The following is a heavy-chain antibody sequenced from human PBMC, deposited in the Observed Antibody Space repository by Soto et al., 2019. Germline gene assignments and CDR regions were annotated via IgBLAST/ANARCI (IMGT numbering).Heavy chain of an antibody. CDR3: ARDAGGRGNGAFDI. D-gene: IGHD3-16*01. CDR1: GGSINTYY. J-gene: IGHJ3*02. V-gene: IGHV4-59*01. Sequence: PSETLSLTCTVSGGSINTYYWSWMRQPPGKGLEWIRYIYYSGSTNSNPSLKSRVTISEDTSKNQLSLKLSSVTAADTAVYYCARDAGGRGNGAFDIWGQGTMVTVSS. CDR2: IYYSGST.